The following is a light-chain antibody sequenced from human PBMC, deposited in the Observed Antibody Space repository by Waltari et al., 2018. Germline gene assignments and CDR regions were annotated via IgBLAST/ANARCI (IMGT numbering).Light chain of an antibody. CDR1: QSVSNN. Sequence: ETVMTQSPATLSLSPGDRATLSCRASQSVSNNLAWYQQKPGQAPTILVYGASTRATGNPARFSGGGSGTEFTLIISSLQSEDFAVYYCQQYNNWPPITFGQGTRLEMK. CDR2: GAS. J-gene: IGKJ5*01. CDR3: QQYNNWPPIT. V-gene: IGKV3-15*01.